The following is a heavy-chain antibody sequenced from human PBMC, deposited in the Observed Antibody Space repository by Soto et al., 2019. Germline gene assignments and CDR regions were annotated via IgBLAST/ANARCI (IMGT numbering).Heavy chain of an antibody. D-gene: IGHD3-16*01. CDR1: GDSISSYY. CDR2: IYYSGST. V-gene: IGHV4-59*08. J-gene: IGHJ6*02. Sequence: QVQLQESGPGLVKPSEALSLTCTVSGDSISSYYWNWIRQPPGKGLEWIGSIYYSGSTNYNPSLMGRVTVSVDTSKHQFSLKVRSVTAADAAVYYCARWGRSREFDVWCQGTTFTVSS. CDR3: ARWGRSREFDV.